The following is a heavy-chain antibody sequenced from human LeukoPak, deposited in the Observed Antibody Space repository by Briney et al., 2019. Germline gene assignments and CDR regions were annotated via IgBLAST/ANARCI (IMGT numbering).Heavy chain of an antibody. V-gene: IGHV1-24*01. D-gene: IGHD3-3*01. Sequence: ASVKVSCKVSGYTLTELSMHWVRQAPGKGLGWMGGFDPEDGETIYAQKFQGRVTMTEDTSTDTAYMELSSLRSEDTAVYYCATTSLFGVVIQYYFDYWGQGTLVTVSS. CDR3: ATTSLFGVVIQYYFDY. CDR2: FDPEDGET. CDR1: GYTLTELS. J-gene: IGHJ4*02.